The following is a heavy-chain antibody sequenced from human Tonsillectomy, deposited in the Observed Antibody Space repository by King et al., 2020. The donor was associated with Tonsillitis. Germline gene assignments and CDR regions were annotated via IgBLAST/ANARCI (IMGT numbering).Heavy chain of an antibody. J-gene: IGHJ3*02. D-gene: IGHD2-2*02. Sequence: VQLVESGGGVVQPGTSLRLSCEVSAFTFRTYVLDWVRQAPGKGLEWVAVISYDGKNKFYAEAVNGRFTISRDNSKNTLFMQLNSLRPEDTAVYYCAVRRDCSDSNCYNAFYIWGQGTMVTVSS. CDR2: ISYDGKNK. CDR1: AFTFRTYV. V-gene: IGHV3-30*04. CDR3: AVRRDCSDSNCYNAFYI.